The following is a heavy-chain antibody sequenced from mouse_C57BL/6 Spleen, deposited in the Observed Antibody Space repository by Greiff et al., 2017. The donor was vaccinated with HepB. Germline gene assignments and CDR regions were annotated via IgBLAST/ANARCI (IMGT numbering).Heavy chain of an antibody. CDR1: GFSLTSYG. Sequence: VNLVESGPGLVQPSQSLSITCTVSGFSLTSYGVHWVRQPPGKGLEWLGVIWSGGSTDYNAAFISRLSISKDNSKSQVFFKMNSLQADDTAIYYCAKGGYGPYAMDYWGQGTSVTVSS. V-gene: IGHV2-4*01. CDR3: AKGGYGPYAMDY. J-gene: IGHJ4*01. CDR2: IWSGGST. D-gene: IGHD1-1*02.